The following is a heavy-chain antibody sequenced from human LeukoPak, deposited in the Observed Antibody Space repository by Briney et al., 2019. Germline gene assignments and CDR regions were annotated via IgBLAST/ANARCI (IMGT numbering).Heavy chain of an antibody. Sequence: GGSLRLSCAATGFSFDSYGMHWVRQAPGKGLEWVAVMSYDGSNKYYADSVKGRFTISRDNSKSTLFLQMNNLRPDDTAVYYCAKDLDGSGTYYNTGRDALDFWGPGTVVTVSS. CDR3: AKDLDGSGTYYNTGRDALDF. V-gene: IGHV3-30*18. CDR2: MSYDGSNK. CDR1: GFSFDSYG. J-gene: IGHJ3*01. D-gene: IGHD3-10*01.